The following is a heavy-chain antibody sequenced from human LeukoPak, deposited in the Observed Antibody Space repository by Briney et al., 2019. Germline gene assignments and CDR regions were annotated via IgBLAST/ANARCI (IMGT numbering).Heavy chain of an antibody. J-gene: IGHJ6*02. CDR2: IYYSGST. CDR3: ARDISSPGYDSSGYYGTHYYGMDV. V-gene: IGHV4-59*12. CDR1: GGSISSYY. D-gene: IGHD3-22*01. Sequence: SETLSLTCTVSGGSISSYYWSWIRQPPGKGLEWIGYIYYSGSTYYNPSLKSRVTISVDTSKNQFSLKLSSVTAADTAVYYCARDISSPGYDSSGYYGTHYYGMDVWGQGTTVTVSS.